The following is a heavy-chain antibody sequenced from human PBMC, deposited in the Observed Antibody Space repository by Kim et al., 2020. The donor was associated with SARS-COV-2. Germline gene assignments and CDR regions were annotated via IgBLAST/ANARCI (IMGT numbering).Heavy chain of an antibody. J-gene: IGHJ3*02. CDR3: TRVPPYSNSWWDAFDS. D-gene: IGHD6-13*01. CDR2: IRSKANSYAT. Sequence: GWSLRLSCAASGFIFSDSAMYWVRQASGKGLQWVGRIRSKANSYATAYDVSVKGRFIISRDDSKNTAYLQMNSLKTEDTAIYYCTRVPPYSNSWWDAFDSWGQGTMVTVSS. CDR1: GFIFSDSA. V-gene: IGHV3-73*01.